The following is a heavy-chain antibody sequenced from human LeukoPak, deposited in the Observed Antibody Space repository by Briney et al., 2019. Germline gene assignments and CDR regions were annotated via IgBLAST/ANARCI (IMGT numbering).Heavy chain of an antibody. J-gene: IGHJ4*02. D-gene: IGHD6-13*01. Sequence: PSETLSLTCTVSGGSISSYYWSWIRQPPGKGLEWIGYIYYSGSTNYNPSLKSRVTISVDTSKNQFSLKLSSVTAADTAVYYCARDSGIAAAGPFDYWGRGTLVTVSS. CDR3: ARDSGIAAAGPFDY. CDR1: GGSISSYY. V-gene: IGHV4-59*01. CDR2: IYYSGST.